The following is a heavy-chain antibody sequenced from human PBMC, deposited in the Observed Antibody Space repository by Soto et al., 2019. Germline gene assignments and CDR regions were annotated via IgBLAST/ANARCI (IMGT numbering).Heavy chain of an antibody. CDR3: AKVAEYSGYDAQADFDY. D-gene: IGHD5-12*01. Sequence: QVQLVESGGGVVQPGRSLRLSCAASGFTFSSYGMHWVRQAPGKGLEWVAVISYDGSNKYYADSVKGRFTISRDNSKNTLYLQMNSLRAEDTAVYYCAKVAEYSGYDAQADFDYWGQGTLVTVSS. J-gene: IGHJ4*02. CDR1: GFTFSSYG. CDR2: ISYDGSNK. V-gene: IGHV3-30*18.